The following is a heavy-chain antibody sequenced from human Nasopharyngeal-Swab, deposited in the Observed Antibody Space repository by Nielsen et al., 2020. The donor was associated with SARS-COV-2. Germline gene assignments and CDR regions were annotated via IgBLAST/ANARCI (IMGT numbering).Heavy chain of an antibody. D-gene: IGHD3-3*01. V-gene: IGHV5-10-1*04. CDR2: IDPSDSYT. Sequence: VRQMPGKGLEWMGRIDPSDSYTKYSPSFQGQVTISVDTAINTAYLQWSSLQASDTALYYCARHVRFLHTSYYMDVWGKGTSVTVSS. J-gene: IGHJ6*03. CDR3: ARHVRFLHTSYYMDV.